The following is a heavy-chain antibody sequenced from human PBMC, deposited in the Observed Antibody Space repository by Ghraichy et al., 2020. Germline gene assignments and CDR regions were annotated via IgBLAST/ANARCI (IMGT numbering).Heavy chain of an antibody. J-gene: IGHJ2*01. CDR3: ARIAVSGSWYFDL. CDR1: GFTFSSSS. CDR2: IGTGSSHI. Sequence: ETLSLTCAASGFTFSSSSMVWVRQAPGKGLEWVSSIGTGSSHIYYADSMRGRFTISRDNAKNSLYLQMNSLRAEDTAVYYCARIAVSGSWYFDLWGRGTLVTVSS. D-gene: IGHD6-19*01. V-gene: IGHV3-21*01.